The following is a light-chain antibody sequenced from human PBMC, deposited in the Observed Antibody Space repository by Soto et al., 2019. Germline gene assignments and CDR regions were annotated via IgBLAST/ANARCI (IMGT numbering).Light chain of an antibody. CDR1: SSNIGLND. V-gene: IGLV1-44*01. CDR2: DTN. Sequence: QPVLTQPPSASGTPGQTVTISCSGSSSNIGLNDVHWYRQLSGTAPQILIYDTNQQATGVPDRFSGSRSGTSASLAIHGLQSEEEADYHCAAWDDSLNGPFFGGGTKLTVL. CDR3: AAWDDSLNGPF. J-gene: IGLJ2*01.